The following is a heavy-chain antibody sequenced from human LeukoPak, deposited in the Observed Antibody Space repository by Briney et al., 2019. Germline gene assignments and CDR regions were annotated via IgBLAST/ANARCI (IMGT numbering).Heavy chain of an antibody. CDR1: GFTFDDYA. D-gene: IGHD6-19*01. J-gene: IGHJ4*02. Sequence: HSGGSLRLSCAASGFTFDDYAMHWVRQAPGKGLEWVAVISYDGSNKYYADSVKGRFTISRDNSKNTLYLQMNSLRAEDTAVYYCAREMSGSGRPDYYFDYWGQGTLVTVSS. CDR2: ISYDGSNK. CDR3: AREMSGSGRPDYYFDY. V-gene: IGHV3-30-3*01.